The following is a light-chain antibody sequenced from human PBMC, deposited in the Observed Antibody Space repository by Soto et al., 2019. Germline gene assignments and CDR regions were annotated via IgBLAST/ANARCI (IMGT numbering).Light chain of an antibody. CDR2: NVS. V-gene: IGLV2-14*01. CDR1: SSDVGGYNY. CDR3: TSYTNRYTYV. J-gene: IGLJ1*01. Sequence: QSVLTQPASVSGSPGQSITISCTGTSSDVGGYNYVAWYQQHPGKAPKLLIYNVSNRPSGVSNRFSGSKSGNTASLTISGLQAEDDADYYCTSYTNRYTYVFGTWTKVTVL.